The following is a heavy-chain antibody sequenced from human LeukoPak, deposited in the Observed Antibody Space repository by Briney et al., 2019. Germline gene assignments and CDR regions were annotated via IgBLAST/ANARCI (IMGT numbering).Heavy chain of an antibody. CDR1: GFTFSSFD. D-gene: IGHD1-20*01. Sequence: GGSLRLSCAASGFTFSSFDMNWVRQAPGKGLEWVSYISSSSSTINYADSVKGRFTISRDNAKNSLFLQMNSLRDEDTAVYYCARDLAPITGTGVYWGQGTLVTVSS. J-gene: IGHJ4*02. CDR2: ISSSSSTI. V-gene: IGHV3-48*02. CDR3: ARDLAPITGTGVY.